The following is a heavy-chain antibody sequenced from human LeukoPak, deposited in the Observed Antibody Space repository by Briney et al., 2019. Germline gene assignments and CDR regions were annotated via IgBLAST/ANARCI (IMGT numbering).Heavy chain of an antibody. J-gene: IGHJ4*02. D-gene: IGHD2-8*02. Sequence: GESLKISCKASGYSFTTYWIGWVRQMPGKGLEWMGIIYPADSTAHYSPSFQGQVTISVDKSINTAYLQWSRLKASDTAMYYCVRQRPFFSGPYFDYWSQGALVTVSS. CDR3: VRQRPFFSGPYFDY. V-gene: IGHV5-51*01. CDR2: IYPADSTA. CDR1: GYSFTTYW.